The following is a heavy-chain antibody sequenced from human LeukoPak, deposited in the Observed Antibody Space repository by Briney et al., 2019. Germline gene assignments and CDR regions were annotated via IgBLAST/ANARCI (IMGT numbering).Heavy chain of an antibody. CDR3: ARVGYDFWSGYYTGGYYYYYMDV. CDR1: GSTFSSYS. J-gene: IGHJ6*03. Sequence: PGGSLRLSCAASGSTFSSYSMNWVRQAPGKGLEWVSSISSSSSYIYYPDSVKGRFTIFRDNAKNSLYLQMNSLRAEDTAVYYCARVGYDFWSGYYTGGYYYYYMDVWGKGTTVTVSS. V-gene: IGHV3-21*01. D-gene: IGHD3-3*01. CDR2: ISSSSSYI.